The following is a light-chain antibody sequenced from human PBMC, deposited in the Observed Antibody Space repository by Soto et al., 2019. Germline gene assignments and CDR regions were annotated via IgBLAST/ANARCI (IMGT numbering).Light chain of an antibody. Sequence: EIVLTQSPGTLSLSPGDRATLSCRASQSVSRSFLAWYQQKPGQAPRLLIYGASSRATGIPDRFSGTGSETDFTLTISRLEPEDFAVYYCQHYDNSPITFGQGTRLEIK. J-gene: IGKJ5*01. CDR2: GAS. CDR1: QSVSRSF. CDR3: QHYDNSPIT. V-gene: IGKV3-20*01.